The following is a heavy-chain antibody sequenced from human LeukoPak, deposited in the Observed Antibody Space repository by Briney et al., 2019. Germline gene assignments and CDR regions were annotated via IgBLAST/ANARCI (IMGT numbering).Heavy chain of an antibody. CDR3: ARPEMEYYYYGMDV. V-gene: IGHV3-66*04. CDR2: IYSGGST. CDR1: GFTVSSNY. D-gene: IGHD5-24*01. Sequence: GGSLRLSCAASGFTVSSNYMSWVRQAPGKGLEWVSVIYSGGSTYYADSVKGRFTISRDNSKNTLYLRMNSLRAEDTAVYYCARPEMEYYYYGMDVWGQGTTVTVSS. J-gene: IGHJ6*02.